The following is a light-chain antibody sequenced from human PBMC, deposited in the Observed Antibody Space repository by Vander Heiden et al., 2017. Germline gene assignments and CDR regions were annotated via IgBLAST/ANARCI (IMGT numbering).Light chain of an antibody. CDR2: QDT. Sequence: SYELTQPPSVSVSPGQTASITCSGDKLGDKYACWYQQKPGQSPVLVIYQDTKRPSGIPDRVSGSNSGNTATLTISGTQAMDDADEYCQEWDSSTALVFGTGTKVTVL. CDR1: KLGDKY. J-gene: IGLJ1*01. CDR3: QEWDSSTALV. V-gene: IGLV3-1*01.